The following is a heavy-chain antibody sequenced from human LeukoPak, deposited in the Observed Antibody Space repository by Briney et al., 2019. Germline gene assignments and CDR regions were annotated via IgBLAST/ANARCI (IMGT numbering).Heavy chain of an antibody. Sequence: SETPSLTCAVYGGSFSGYYWSWIRQPPGKGLEWIGEINHSGSTNYNPSLKSRVTISVDTSKNQFSLKLSSVTAAATAVYYCARGRGNSSYFDYWGQGTLVTVSS. V-gene: IGHV4-34*01. CDR3: ARGRGNSSYFDY. J-gene: IGHJ4*02. D-gene: IGHD3-16*01. CDR2: INHSGST. CDR1: GGSFSGYY.